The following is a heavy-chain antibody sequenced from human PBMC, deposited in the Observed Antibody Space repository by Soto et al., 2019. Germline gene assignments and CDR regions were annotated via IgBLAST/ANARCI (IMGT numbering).Heavy chain of an antibody. Sequence: QTGGSLRLSCAASGFTFSDYPMNWVRQAPGKGLEWVSSIRTISSAIYFADSVRGRFTISRDNARNSLYLQMTSLRGEDTAVYYCARETPSFDSWGQGTLVTVSS. D-gene: IGHD2-15*01. J-gene: IGHJ4*02. CDR2: IRTISSAI. CDR1: GFTFSDYP. V-gene: IGHV3-48*01. CDR3: ARETPSFDS.